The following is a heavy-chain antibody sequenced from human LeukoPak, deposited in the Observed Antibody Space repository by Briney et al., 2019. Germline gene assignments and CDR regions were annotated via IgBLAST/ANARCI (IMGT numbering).Heavy chain of an antibody. Sequence: ASVKVSCKASGYTFTSYAMHWVRQAPGQRLEWVXXXNAGNGNTKYSQKFQGRVTITRDTSASTAYMELSSLRSEDTAVYYCARDYYGSGSSYLSYYFDYWGQGTLVTVSS. D-gene: IGHD3-10*01. J-gene: IGHJ4*02. CDR1: GYTFTSYA. CDR3: ARDYYGSGSSYLSYYFDY. CDR2: XNAGNGNT. V-gene: IGHV1-3*01.